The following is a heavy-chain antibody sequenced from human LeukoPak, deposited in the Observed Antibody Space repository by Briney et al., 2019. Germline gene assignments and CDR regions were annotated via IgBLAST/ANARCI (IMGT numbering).Heavy chain of an antibody. D-gene: IGHD3-10*01. CDR2: IGSSSTYI. J-gene: IGHJ6*03. CDR3: AIESATGWNYCYYMDV. CDR1: GFTFSSYG. V-gene: IGHV3-21*01. Sequence: PGGSLRLSCAASGFTFSSYGMNWVRQAPGKGLEWVAWIGSSSTYINYADSVKGRFTISRDNAKNSLYLQINSLRAGDTAVYYCAIESATGWNYCYYMDVWGKGTTVTVSS.